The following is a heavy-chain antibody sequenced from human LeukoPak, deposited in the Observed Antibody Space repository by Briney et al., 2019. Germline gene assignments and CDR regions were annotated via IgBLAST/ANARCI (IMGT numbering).Heavy chain of an antibody. V-gene: IGHV1-2*02. CDR1: GYTFTGYY. J-gene: IGHJ4*02. CDR2: INPNSGDT. CDR3: ARVNGDFYFDY. D-gene: IGHD4-17*01. Sequence: GASVKVSCKASGYTFTGYYMHWVRQAPGQGLEWMGWINPNSGDTNYAQKFQGRVTMTRDTSISTAYMELSRLRSDDTAVYYCARVNGDFYFDYWGQGTLVTVSS.